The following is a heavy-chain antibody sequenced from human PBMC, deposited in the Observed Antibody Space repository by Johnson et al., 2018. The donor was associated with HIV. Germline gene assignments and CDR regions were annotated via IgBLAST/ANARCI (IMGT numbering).Heavy chain of an antibody. CDR1: GITVSSNY. CDR3: AREGGYCSGGNCWFPFDI. D-gene: IGHD2-15*01. Sequence: VQLVESGGGLAQPGGSLRLSCAASGITVSSNYMSWVRQAPGNGLEWVSVIYSGGSTYYADSVTGRFTISRDNSKNTLYLQINSLRADDTAVYYCAREGGYCSGGNCWFPFDIWGQGTMVTVSS. CDR2: IYSGGST. J-gene: IGHJ3*02. V-gene: IGHV3-66*01.